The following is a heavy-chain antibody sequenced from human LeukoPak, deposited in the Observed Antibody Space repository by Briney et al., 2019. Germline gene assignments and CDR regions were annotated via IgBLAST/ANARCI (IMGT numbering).Heavy chain of an antibody. D-gene: IGHD4-17*01. J-gene: IGHJ4*02. CDR3: TRLIGGDPRDY. CDR2: FYADDSDT. Sequence: GESLKISCKGSGYSFCTYWMGGVRQWPGKGLERMAIFYADDSDTRSGPPFQGQVTISADMSISTAYLRWSSLKASDTAMYYCTRLIGGDPRDYWGQGTLVTVSS. CDR1: GYSFCTYW. V-gene: IGHV5-51*01.